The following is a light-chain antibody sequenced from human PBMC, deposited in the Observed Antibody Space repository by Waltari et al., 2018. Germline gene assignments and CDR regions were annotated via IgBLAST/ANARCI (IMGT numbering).Light chain of an antibody. CDR2: GAS. CDR1: QSVTSNY. J-gene: IGKJ4*01. Sequence: EIVLTQSPGTLSLSPGERATLSCRASQSVTSNYFSWFQQKPGQAPRLLIHGASTRATGIPDRFSGSGSGTDFTLTISRLEPEDFVVYYCQRYGTSITFGGGTRVEIK. CDR3: QRYGTSIT. V-gene: IGKV3-20*01.